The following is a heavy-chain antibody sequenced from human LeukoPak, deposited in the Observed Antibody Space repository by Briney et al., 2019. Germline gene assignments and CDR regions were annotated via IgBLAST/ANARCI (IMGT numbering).Heavy chain of an antibody. CDR2: ISSSGRII. J-gene: IGHJ4*02. D-gene: IGHD5-24*01. Sequence: QPGGSLRLSCAASGFTFSSYEMNWVRQAPGKGLEWVSDISSSGRIIYYADSVKGRFTISRDNSKNTLYLQMNSLRPEDTAVYYCARARFGYNRGAFDYWGQGILVTVSS. CDR3: ARARFGYNRGAFDY. V-gene: IGHV3-48*03. CDR1: GFTFSSYE.